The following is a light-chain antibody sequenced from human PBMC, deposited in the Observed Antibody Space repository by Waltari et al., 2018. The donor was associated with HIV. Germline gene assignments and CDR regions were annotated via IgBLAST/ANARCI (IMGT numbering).Light chain of an antibody. Sequence: DIQMTQFPSFVSASVGDRVTITCRASQGISDWLAWYQQKPGKPPKLLIHAASSLQGGVQSRFRGNEDRTDVTLTISSLQPEDFANYYCQKANSFLQFTFRPGTKVDIK. CDR3: QKANSFLQFT. V-gene: IGKV1-12*01. J-gene: IGKJ3*01. CDR2: AAS. CDR1: QGISDW.